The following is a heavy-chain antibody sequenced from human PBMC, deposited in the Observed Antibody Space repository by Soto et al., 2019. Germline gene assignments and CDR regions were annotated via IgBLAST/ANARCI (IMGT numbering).Heavy chain of an antibody. CDR3: ARDRNYRISSDYYDAYDF. CDR1: GFTFSNYW. V-gene: IGHV3-7*01. D-gene: IGHD3-9*01. Sequence: PGGSLRLSCAASGFTFSNYWMIWLRQAPGKGLEWVANINEDGRKKYFLDSLKGRITISRDNAKNSLYLQLNSLVGGDTAVYYCARDRNYRISSDYYDAYDFSGQGTVVTVSS. J-gene: IGHJ3*01. CDR2: INEDGRKK.